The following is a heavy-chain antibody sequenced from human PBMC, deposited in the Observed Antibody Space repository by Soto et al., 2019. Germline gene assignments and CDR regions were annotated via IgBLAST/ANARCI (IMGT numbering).Heavy chain of an antibody. V-gene: IGHV1-2*02. D-gene: IGHD1-1*01. CDR1: GYTFTDFY. CDR3: ATQTVTVPNFADH. J-gene: IGHJ4*02. Sequence: QVQLVQSGAEVKKPGASVMVSCKTSGYTFTDFYFNWVRQAPGQGLEWMGWINPNTGGTKPSQRFQGRVTQTRDTSITPACMDLTRLTSEDTAVYSCATQTVTVPNFADHWGQGTLVTVSS. CDR2: INPNTGGT.